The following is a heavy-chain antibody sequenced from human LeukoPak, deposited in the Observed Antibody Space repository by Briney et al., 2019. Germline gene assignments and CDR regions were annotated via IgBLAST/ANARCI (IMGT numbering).Heavy chain of an antibody. CDR2: INHSGST. Sequence: SETLSLTCAVYGGSFSGYYWSWIRQPPGKGLEWIGEINHSGSTNYNPSLKSRVTISVDTSKNQFSLKLSSVTAADTAVYYCAGVLARNGDYECFDYWGQGTLVTVSS. J-gene: IGHJ4*02. D-gene: IGHD4-17*01. CDR3: AGVLARNGDYECFDY. V-gene: IGHV4-34*01. CDR1: GGSFSGYY.